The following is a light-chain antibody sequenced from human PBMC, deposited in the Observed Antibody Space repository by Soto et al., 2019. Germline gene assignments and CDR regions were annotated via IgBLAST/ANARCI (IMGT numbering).Light chain of an antibody. CDR2: DAS. Sequence: DIQMTQSPSTLSASVGDRGTITCRASQSLSNWLAWYQQKPGKAPKLLIYDASTLESGVPSRFRGSGSGTEFTLTISSLQPDDSATYYCQQYNSYSSRFGQGTKVDI. J-gene: IGKJ1*01. CDR3: QQYNSYSSR. V-gene: IGKV1-5*01. CDR1: QSLSNW.